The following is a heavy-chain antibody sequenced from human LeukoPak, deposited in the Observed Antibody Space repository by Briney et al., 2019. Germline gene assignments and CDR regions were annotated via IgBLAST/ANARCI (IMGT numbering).Heavy chain of an antibody. CDR1: GFSLSASGEG. J-gene: IGHJ4*02. CDR2: IYWSDDK. D-gene: IGHD2-21*01. CDR3: AHLFLNYGPPYHFDY. Sequence: WGPTRVKARQTLTLICTFSGFSLSASGEGVGWIRQPPGKALEWLARIYWSDDKRYSPSLKSRLIITKDTSKNRVVLTMANMDPVDTATYYCAHLFLNYGPPYHFDYWGQVPLVTVSS. V-gene: IGHV2-5*01.